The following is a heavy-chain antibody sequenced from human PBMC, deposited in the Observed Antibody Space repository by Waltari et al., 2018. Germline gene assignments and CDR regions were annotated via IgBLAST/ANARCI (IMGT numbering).Heavy chain of an antibody. Sequence: EVQLVQSGAEVKKPGATVKISCKASGYTFTDYYMHWVQQAPGKGLEWMGSGDTEDGETIYAEKFQGRVTITADTSTDTAYMELSSLGSADTAVYYWASRRGVAGESYMDVWGKGTTVTVSS. D-gene: IGHD6-19*01. V-gene: IGHV1-69-2*01. CDR2: GDTEDGET. CDR1: GYTFTDYY. CDR3: ASRRGVAGESYMDV. J-gene: IGHJ6*03.